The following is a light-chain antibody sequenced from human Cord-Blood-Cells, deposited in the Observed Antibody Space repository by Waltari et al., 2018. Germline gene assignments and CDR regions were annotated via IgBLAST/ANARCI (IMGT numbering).Light chain of an antibody. CDR3: QQSYSTPLT. CDR2: AAS. V-gene: IGKV1-39*01. CDR1: QSISSY. Sequence: DSQFTQSMSSLSATLGDRVTITCRASQSISSYLNWYQQKPGKAPKLLIYAASSLQSGVPSRFSGSGSGTDFTLTISSLQPEDFATYYCQQSYSTPLTFGGGTKVEIK. J-gene: IGKJ4*01.